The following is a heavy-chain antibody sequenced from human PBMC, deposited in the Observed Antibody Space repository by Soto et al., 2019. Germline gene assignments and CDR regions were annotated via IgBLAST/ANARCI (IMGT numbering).Heavy chain of an antibody. CDR1: GGSFSGYY. V-gene: IGHV4-34*01. D-gene: IGHD2-15*01. CDR2: IKHSGSR. Sequence: QVQLQQWGAGLLKPSETLSLTCDVYGGSFSGYYWSWIRQAPGTGLEWIVEIKHSGSRNYNPSLQSRVTISVDTFKIQFSLKLCSGTAADTVVFYCARGRGCSGVSCYPQWWYWCQGTLVTVSS. J-gene: IGHJ4*02. CDR3: ARGRGCSGVSCYPQWWY.